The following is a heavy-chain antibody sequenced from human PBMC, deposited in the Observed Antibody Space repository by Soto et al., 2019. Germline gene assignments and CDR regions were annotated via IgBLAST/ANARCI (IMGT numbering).Heavy chain of an antibody. V-gene: IGHV3-33*01. CDR1: GFTFSIYG. J-gene: IGHJ4*02. CDR3: ARDTLYYYDSSGYVDY. D-gene: IGHD3-22*01. Sequence: GGSLRLSCAASGFTFSIYGMHWVRHAPGKGLEWVAVIWYDGSNKYYADSVKGRFTISRDNSKNTLYLQMNSLRAEDTAVYYCARDTLYYYDSSGYVDYWGQGTLVTVSS. CDR2: IWYDGSNK.